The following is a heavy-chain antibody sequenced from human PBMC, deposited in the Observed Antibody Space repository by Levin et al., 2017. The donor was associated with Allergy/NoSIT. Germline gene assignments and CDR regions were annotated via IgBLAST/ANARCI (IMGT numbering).Heavy chain of an antibody. D-gene: IGHD3-9*01. CDR1: GFTFSSYA. Sequence: GESLKISCAASGFTFSSYAMHWVRQAPGKGLEWVAVISYDGSNKYYADSVKGRFTISRDNSKNTLYLQMNSLRAEDTAVYYCARASLYYDILTGYLSWGQGTLVTVSS. J-gene: IGHJ4*02. CDR3: ARASLYYDILTGYLS. CDR2: ISYDGSNK. V-gene: IGHV3-30-3*01.